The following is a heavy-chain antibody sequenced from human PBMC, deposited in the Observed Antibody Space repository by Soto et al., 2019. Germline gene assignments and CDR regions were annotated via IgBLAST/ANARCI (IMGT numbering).Heavy chain of an antibody. CDR3: ARDIVVVPAPGYYGMDV. V-gene: IGHV1-3*01. Sequence: ASVKVSCKASGYTFTSYAMHWVRQAPGQRLEWMGWINAGNGNTNYSQKFQGRVTITRDTSASTAYMELSSLRSEDTAVYYCARDIVVVPAPGYYGMDVWGQGTTVTVSS. CDR2: INAGNGNT. CDR1: GYTFTSYA. D-gene: IGHD2-2*01. J-gene: IGHJ6*02.